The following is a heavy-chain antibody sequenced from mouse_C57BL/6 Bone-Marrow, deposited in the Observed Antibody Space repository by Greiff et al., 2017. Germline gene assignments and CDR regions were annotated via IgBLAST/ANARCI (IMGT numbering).Heavy chain of an antibody. CDR1: GYTFTSYW. Sequence: QVQLQQPGAELVRPGSSVKLSCKASGYTFTSYWMDWVKQRPGQGLEWIGNIYPSDSETHYNQKFKDKATLTVDKSSSTAYMQLSSLTSEDSAVYDCAMWFYDDYDAEDMDYWGQGTTVTVAS. D-gene: IGHD2-4*01. CDR3: AMWFYDDYDAEDMDY. CDR2: IYPSDSET. V-gene: IGHV1-61*01. J-gene: IGHJ4*01.